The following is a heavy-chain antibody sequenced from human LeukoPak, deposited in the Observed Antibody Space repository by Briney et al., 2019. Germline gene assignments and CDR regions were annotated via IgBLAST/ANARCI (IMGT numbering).Heavy chain of an antibody. J-gene: IGHJ6*04. CDR2: FDPEDGET. CDR3: ATPRTGGYCSSTSCYYYYGMDV. Sequence: ASVKVSCKVSGYTLTELSMHWGGQAPGKGVGWRGGFDPEDGETIEKQKFKGRGTMTEDTSTDTAYMELTSLRSEDTAVYYCATPRTGGYCSSTSCYYYYGMDVSGKGTTVTVSS. D-gene: IGHD2-2*01. V-gene: IGHV1-24*01. CDR1: GYTLTELS.